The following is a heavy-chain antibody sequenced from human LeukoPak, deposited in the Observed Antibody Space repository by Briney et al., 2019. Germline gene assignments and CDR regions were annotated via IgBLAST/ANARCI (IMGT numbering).Heavy chain of an antibody. CDR2: ISGTGDST. CDR3: AKHLFGDGSRSPLDGFDI. CDR1: GLRFSSYA. D-gene: IGHD2-15*01. J-gene: IGHJ3*02. V-gene: IGHV3-23*01. Sequence: GGSLRLSCAASGLRFSSYAMSWVRQAPGKGLEWVSAISGTGDSTYYADSVKGRFTISRDNSKNTLYLQMNSLRAEDTAVYYCAKHLFGDGSRSPLDGFDIWGQGTMVTVSS.